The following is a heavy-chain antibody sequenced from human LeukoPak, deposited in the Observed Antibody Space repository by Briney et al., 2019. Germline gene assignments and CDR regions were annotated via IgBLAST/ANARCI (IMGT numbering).Heavy chain of an antibody. V-gene: IGHV3-48*03. CDR1: GLAFRTYE. CDR3: ARGGGNNWNDQVDY. Sequence: PGGSLRLSCAASGLAFRTYEMNWVRQAPGKGLEWVSYISSSGSTIYYADSVKGRFTISRDNAKNSLYLQMNSLRGEDTAVYYCARGGGNNWNDQVDYWGQGTLVTVSS. J-gene: IGHJ4*02. D-gene: IGHD1-20*01. CDR2: ISSSGSTI.